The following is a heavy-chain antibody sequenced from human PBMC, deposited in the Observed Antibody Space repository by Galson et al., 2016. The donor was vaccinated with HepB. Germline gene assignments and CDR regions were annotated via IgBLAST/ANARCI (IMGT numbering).Heavy chain of an antibody. CDR2: ISGFSSAR. V-gene: IGHV3-48*01. CDR1: GFTFSSFS. Sequence: SLRLSCAASGFTFSSFSMNWVRHAPGKGLEWVSYISGFSSARHYADSVKGRFATSRDNANNSLYLQMNSLRAEDTAIYYCARSLGYCGSTICYVGNFDYWGQGILVTVSS. D-gene: IGHD2-2*01. CDR3: ARSLGYCGSTICYVGNFDY. J-gene: IGHJ4*02.